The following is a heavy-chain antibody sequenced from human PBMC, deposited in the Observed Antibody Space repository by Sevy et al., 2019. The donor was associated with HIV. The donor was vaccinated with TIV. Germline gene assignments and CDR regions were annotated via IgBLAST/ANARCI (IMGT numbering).Heavy chain of an antibody. D-gene: IGHD3-22*01. J-gene: IGHJ4*02. CDR3: ARTDYYDSSSYYYGLFDY. V-gene: IGHV3-30-3*01. CDR1: GFTFSSYA. CDR2: ISYDGSNK. Sequence: GGCLRLSCAASGFTFSSYAMHWVRQAPGKGLEWVAVISYDGSNKYYSDSVKGRFTISRDNSKNTLYLQMNSLRAEDTAVYYCARTDYYDSSSYYYGLFDYWGQGTLVTVS.